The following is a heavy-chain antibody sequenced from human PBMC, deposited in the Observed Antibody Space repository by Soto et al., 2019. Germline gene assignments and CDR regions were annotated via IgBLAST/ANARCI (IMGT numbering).Heavy chain of an antibody. V-gene: IGHV4-30-4*01. D-gene: IGHD5-18*01. CDR2: IYYSGTT. Sequence: KASETLSLTCTVSGGSISSGDYYWSWIRQPPGKGLEWIGYIYYSGTTYYNPSLKSRVTISVDTSKNQFSLKVSSVTAADTAVYYCARALKQLWPHYYYGMDVWGQGTTVTVS. CDR3: ARALKQLWPHYYYGMDV. J-gene: IGHJ6*02. CDR1: GGSISSGDYY.